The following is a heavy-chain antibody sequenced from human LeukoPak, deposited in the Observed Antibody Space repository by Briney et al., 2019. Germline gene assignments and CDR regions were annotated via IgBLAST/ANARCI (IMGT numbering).Heavy chain of an antibody. CDR3: ARGRVLHYPDAFTI. D-gene: IGHD6-13*01. J-gene: IGHJ3*02. CDR2: IYYSGST. CDR1: GGSLSSYY. Sequence: SETLSLTCTVSGGSLSSYYWSWIRQPPGKGLEWIAYIYYSGSTNYNPSLKSRVTISMDTSKNQFSLRLTSVTAADTAVYYCARGRVLHYPDAFTIWGQGTLVTVSS. V-gene: IGHV4-59*01.